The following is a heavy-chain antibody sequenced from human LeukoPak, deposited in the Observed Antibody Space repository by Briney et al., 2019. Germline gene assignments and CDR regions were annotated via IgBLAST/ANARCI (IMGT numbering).Heavy chain of an antibody. V-gene: IGHV3-21*01. CDR3: ARDYGSGSFLIDY. D-gene: IGHD3-10*01. CDR1: GFTFSSYS. J-gene: IGHJ4*02. Sequence: GGSLRLSCAASGFTFSSYSMNWVRQAPGKGLEWVSSISSSSSSIYYADSVKGRFTISRDNAKNSLYLQMNSLRAEDTAVYYCARDYGSGSFLIDYWGQGTLVTVSS. CDR2: ISSSSSSI.